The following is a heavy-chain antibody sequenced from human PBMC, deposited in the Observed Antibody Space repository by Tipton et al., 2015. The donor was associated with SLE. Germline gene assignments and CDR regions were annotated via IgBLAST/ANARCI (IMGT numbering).Heavy chain of an antibody. CDR2: ISGSGHST. CDR3: ARELQAVAAFDY. J-gene: IGHJ4*02. CDR1: AFTFSTYA. V-gene: IGHV3-23*01. Sequence: SLRLSCAASAFTFSTYAMSWVRQAPGKGLEWVSGISGSGHSTYYADSAKGRFTISRDNSKHTLYLEMSSLRGEDSAVYYCARELQAVAAFDYWGQGTLVTVSS. D-gene: IGHD6-19*01.